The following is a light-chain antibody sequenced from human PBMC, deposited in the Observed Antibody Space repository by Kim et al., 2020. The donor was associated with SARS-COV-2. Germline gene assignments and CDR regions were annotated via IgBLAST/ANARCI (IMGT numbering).Light chain of an antibody. Sequence: AQGKTARISCGGSNNAAQTMNVYQQRPGPLPALVLYYDRDRPSGIPERFSGSDSGNTATLTISRGKAEDGADYYYQVWDSTNDHPVFGGGTQLTVL. V-gene: IGLV3-21*04. CDR1: NNAAQT. CDR2: YDR. CDR3: QVWDSTNDHPV. J-gene: IGLJ2*01.